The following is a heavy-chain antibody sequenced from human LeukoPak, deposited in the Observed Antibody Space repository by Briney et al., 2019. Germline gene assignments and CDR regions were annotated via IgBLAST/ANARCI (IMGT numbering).Heavy chain of an antibody. Sequence: GRSLRLSCAASGFTFSSYAMHWVRQAPGKGLEWVALISYDGSNKYYADSVKGRFTISRDNSKNTLYLQMNSLRAEDTAVYYCAKLPSTYGDYAGNWFDPWGQGTLVTVSS. J-gene: IGHJ5*02. D-gene: IGHD4-17*01. CDR3: AKLPSTYGDYAGNWFDP. CDR1: GFTFSSYA. CDR2: ISYDGSNK. V-gene: IGHV3-30*18.